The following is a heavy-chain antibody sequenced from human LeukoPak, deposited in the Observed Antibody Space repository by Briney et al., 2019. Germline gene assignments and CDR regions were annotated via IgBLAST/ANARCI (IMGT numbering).Heavy chain of an antibody. CDR3: ARIRVATNSFDY. CDR2: IDWDDDK. J-gene: IGHJ4*02. CDR1: GFSLSTSGMC. V-gene: IGHV2-70*11. Sequence: SGPALVKPTQTLTLTCTFSGFSLSTSGMCVSWIRQPPGKAREWLARIDWDDDKYYSTSLKTRVTISKDTSKNQVVLTMTNVDPVDTATYYCARIRVATNSFDYWGQGTLVTVSS. D-gene: IGHD5-12*01.